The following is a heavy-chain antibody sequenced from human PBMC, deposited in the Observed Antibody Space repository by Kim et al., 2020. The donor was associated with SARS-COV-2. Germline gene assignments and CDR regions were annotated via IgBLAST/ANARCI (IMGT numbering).Heavy chain of an antibody. CDR1: GFTFSSYS. CDR3: ARDLVGSSWFDP. V-gene: IGHV3-21*01. CDR2: ISSSSSYI. D-gene: IGHD2-2*01. Sequence: GGSLRLSCAASGFTFSSYSMNWVRQAPGKGLEWVSSISSSSSYIYYADSVKGRFTISRDNAKNSLYLQMNSLRAEDTAVYYCARDLVGSSWFDPWGQGTLVTVSS. J-gene: IGHJ5*02.